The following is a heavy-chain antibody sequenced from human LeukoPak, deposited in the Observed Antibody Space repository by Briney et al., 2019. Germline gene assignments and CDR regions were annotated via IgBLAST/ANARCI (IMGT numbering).Heavy chain of an antibody. CDR2: ISGSGGST. CDR1: GFTFSSYA. CDR3: AKEREQWLVLGVVVY. D-gene: IGHD6-19*01. Sequence: PGGSLRLSCAASGFTFSSYAKSWVRQAPGKGLEWVSAISGSGGSTYYADSVKGRFTISRDNSKNTLYLQMNSLRAEDTAVYYCAKEREQWLVLGVVVYWGQGTLVTVSS. J-gene: IGHJ4*02. V-gene: IGHV3-23*01.